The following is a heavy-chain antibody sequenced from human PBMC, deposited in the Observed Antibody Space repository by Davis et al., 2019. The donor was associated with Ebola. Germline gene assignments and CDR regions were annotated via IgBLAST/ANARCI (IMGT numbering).Heavy chain of an antibody. CDR1: GGSISSSSYY. D-gene: IGHD3-3*01. Sequence: GSLRLSCTVSGGSISSSSYYWGWIRQPPGKGLEWIGSIYYSGSTNYNPSLKSRVTISVDTSKNQFSLKLSSVTAADTAVYYCASGITIFGVVSNYYYYGMDVWGQGTTVTVSS. CDR3: ASGITIFGVVSNYYYYGMDV. CDR2: IYYSGST. J-gene: IGHJ6*02. V-gene: IGHV4-39*07.